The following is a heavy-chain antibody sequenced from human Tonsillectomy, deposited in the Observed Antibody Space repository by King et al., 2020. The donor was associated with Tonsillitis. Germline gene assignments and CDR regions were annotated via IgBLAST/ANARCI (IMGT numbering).Heavy chain of an antibody. Sequence: VQLVESGGGLVQPGGSLRLSCAASGFTFSSYSMNWVRQAPGKGLEWVSYISSSSSTIYYADSVKGRFTISRDNAKNSLYLQMNSLRDEVTAVYYCASTPTFGDYYYYYGMDVWGQGTTVTVSS. V-gene: IGHV3-48*02. CDR2: ISSSSSTI. J-gene: IGHJ6*02. D-gene: IGHD3-16*01. CDR1: GFTFSSYS. CDR3: ASTPTFGDYYYYYGMDV.